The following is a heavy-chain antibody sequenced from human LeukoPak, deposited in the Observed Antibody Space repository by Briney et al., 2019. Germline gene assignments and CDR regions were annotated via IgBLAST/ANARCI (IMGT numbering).Heavy chain of an antibody. V-gene: IGHV4-39*01. D-gene: IGHD2-2*02. CDR3: WLVPYRQVFDD. J-gene: IGHJ4*02. CDR1: GGSPSSSSYY. Sequence: PLQTLCPSRALSGGSPSSSSYYWGWIRHPPGKGLGWIGSIYYSGRTYYNPSLKSRVTIFEDTNKNQFSLQRSSVAAADTAEYYCWLVPYRQVFDDWGQGTLVTVSS. CDR2: IYYSGRT.